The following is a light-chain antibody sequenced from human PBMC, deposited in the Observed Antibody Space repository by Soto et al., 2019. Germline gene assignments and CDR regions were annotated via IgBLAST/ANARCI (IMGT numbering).Light chain of an antibody. CDR3: QQYNTYPLT. V-gene: IGKV1-5*03. J-gene: IGKJ4*01. CDR1: QSISTW. Sequence: DIQMTQSPSTLSASVGDRVTITCRASQSISTWLAWYQQKPGKAPKLLIYKASSLAGGVPSRFSGSGSGTEFNITVSSLRPDDFATYYCQQYNTYPLTFGGGTTVEIK. CDR2: KAS.